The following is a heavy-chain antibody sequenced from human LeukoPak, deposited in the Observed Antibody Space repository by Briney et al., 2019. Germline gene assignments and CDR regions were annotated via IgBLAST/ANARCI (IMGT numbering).Heavy chain of an antibody. CDR1: GLSISTFY. CDR2: IHYSGST. J-gene: IGHJ3*02. CDR3: ARVGFRTAFDI. Sequence: SETLSHTCTLSGLSISTFYWSWIRQPPGKGLDWIGYIHYSGSTNYNPSLKSRVTISVDTSKNQLFLRLSSVTAADTAVYYCARVGFRTAFDIWGQGTMGTVSS. V-gene: IGHV4-59*01. D-gene: IGHD3-10*01.